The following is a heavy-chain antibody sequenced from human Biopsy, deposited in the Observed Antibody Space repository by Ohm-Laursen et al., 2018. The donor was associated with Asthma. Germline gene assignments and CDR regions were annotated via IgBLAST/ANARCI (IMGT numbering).Heavy chain of an antibody. Sequence: ASVKVSCKSLGGTFNTYVIGWVRQAPGQGLEWMGGINSVFGTTTYPQKFQDRVTITADDSTSTVYMELSSLRSEDTVVYYCARKAGSCISRTCYSLDFWGQGALVTVSS. CDR3: ARKAGSCISRTCYSLDF. D-gene: IGHD2-2*01. V-gene: IGHV1-69*13. CDR2: INSVFGTT. J-gene: IGHJ4*02. CDR1: GGTFNTYV.